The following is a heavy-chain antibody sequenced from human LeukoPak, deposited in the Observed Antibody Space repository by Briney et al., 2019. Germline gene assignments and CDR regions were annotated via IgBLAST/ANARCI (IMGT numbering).Heavy chain of an antibody. Sequence: ASVKVSCKASGYTLTGYYMHWVRQAPGQGLEWMGRINPNSGGTNYAQKFQGRVTMTRDTSISTAYMELSRLRSDDTAVYYCARGTLYYYDSSGYPNFDYWGQGTLVTVSS. J-gene: IGHJ4*02. CDR2: INPNSGGT. CDR1: GYTLTGYY. CDR3: ARGTLYYYDSSGYPNFDY. V-gene: IGHV1-2*06. D-gene: IGHD3-22*01.